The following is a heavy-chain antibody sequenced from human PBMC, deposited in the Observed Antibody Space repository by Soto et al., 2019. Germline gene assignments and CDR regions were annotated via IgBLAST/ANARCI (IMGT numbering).Heavy chain of an antibody. Sequence: GSLRLSCAASGFTFSSYAMSWVRQAPGKGLEWVSAISGSGGSTYYADSVKGRFTISRDNSKNTLYLQMNSLRAEDTAVYYCAKGFGDCSGGSCYSDAFDIWGQGTMVTVSS. J-gene: IGHJ3*02. CDR2: ISGSGGST. D-gene: IGHD2-15*01. CDR3: AKGFGDCSGGSCYSDAFDI. V-gene: IGHV3-23*01. CDR1: GFTFSSYA.